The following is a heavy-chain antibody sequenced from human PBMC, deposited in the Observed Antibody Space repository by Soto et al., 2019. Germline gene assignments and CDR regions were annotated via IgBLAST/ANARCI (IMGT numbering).Heavy chain of an antibody. CDR1: GFTFSSYA. D-gene: IGHD3-9*01. Sequence: EVQLLESGGGLVQPGGSLRLSCAASGFTFSSYAMSWVRQAPGQGLEWVSAISGSGGSTYYADSVKGRVTISRDNSKNARYLQMNRLRAEDPAVYYCAKEVYDILTGYQYWGQGTLVTVSS. CDR3: AKEVYDILTGYQY. V-gene: IGHV3-23*01. CDR2: ISGSGGST. J-gene: IGHJ4*02.